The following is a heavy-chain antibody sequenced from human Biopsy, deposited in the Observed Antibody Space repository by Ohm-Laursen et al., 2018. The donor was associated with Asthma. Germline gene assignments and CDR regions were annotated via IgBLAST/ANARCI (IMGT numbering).Heavy chain of an antibody. CDR1: YGSITSGGYY. V-gene: IGHV4-31*03. Sequence: SDTLSLNCTVSYGSITSGGYYWTWIRQHPGKGLEWIGFIYYSGSTYYNPSLKSRVSISIDTSKNQFSLKLSSVTAADTAVYYCARAQDYYDSRGYYRSFDYWGQGTLVTVSS. CDR2: IYYSGST. CDR3: ARAQDYYDSRGYYRSFDY. D-gene: IGHD3-22*01. J-gene: IGHJ4*02.